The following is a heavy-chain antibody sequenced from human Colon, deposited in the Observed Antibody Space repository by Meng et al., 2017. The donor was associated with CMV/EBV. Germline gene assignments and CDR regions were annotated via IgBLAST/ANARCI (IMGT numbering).Heavy chain of an antibody. D-gene: IGHD3-22*01. Sequence: NRTSSWGWIRQPPGKGLEWIASIYYTGHTYYNPSLKSRITISVDTSKNQFSLKMRSVTAADTAVYYCAGTPEVTTMLVVVAPSAFDIWGQGTMVTVSS. CDR3: AGTPEVTTMLVVVAPSAFDI. CDR1: NRTSS. J-gene: IGHJ3*02. V-gene: IGHV4-39*01. CDR2: IYYTGHT.